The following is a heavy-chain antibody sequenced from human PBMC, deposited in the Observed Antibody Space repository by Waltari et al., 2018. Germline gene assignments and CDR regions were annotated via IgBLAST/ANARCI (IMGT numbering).Heavy chain of an antibody. CDR3: AITVVGYYYFDY. CDR1: GGTFSSYA. Sequence: QVQLVQSGAEVKKPGYSVKVSCKASGGTFSSYAISWVRQAPGQGLEWMGGISPIFGTANYAQKFQGRVTITADESTSTVDMELSSLRSEDTAVYYCAITVVGYYYFDYWGQGTLVTVSS. V-gene: IGHV1-69*13. CDR2: ISPIFGTA. J-gene: IGHJ4*02. D-gene: IGHD2-2*01.